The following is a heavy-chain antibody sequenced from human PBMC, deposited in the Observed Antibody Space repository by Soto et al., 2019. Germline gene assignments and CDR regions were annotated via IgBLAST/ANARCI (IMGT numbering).Heavy chain of an antibody. CDR2: ISYDGSDI. CDR1: GFIFSDYG. V-gene: IGHV3-30*03. CDR3: AIVRVADSSLDH. J-gene: IGHJ4*02. Sequence: GGSLRLSCVGSGFIFSDYGMHWVRQAPGKGLEWVAFISYDGSDILYADSVKGRFTISRDNSKSTLFLHMNRPTAEDTAIYFCAIVRVADSSLDHWGQGTLVTVSS. D-gene: IGHD3-10*02.